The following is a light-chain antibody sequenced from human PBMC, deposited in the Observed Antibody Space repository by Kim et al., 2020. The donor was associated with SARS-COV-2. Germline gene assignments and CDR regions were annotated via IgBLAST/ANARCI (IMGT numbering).Light chain of an antibody. CDR3: QQSYSSPFT. CDR1: QSISSY. Sequence: ASVGDRVTITCRASQSISSYLNWYQQKPGKVPKLLIYAASSLQSGVPSRFSGSGSGTDFTLTISSLQPEDFATYYCQQSYSSPFTFGPGTKVDIK. V-gene: IGKV1-39*01. CDR2: AAS. J-gene: IGKJ3*01.